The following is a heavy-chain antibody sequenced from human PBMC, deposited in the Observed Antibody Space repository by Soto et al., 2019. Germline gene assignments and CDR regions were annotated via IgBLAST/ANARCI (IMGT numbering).Heavy chain of an antibody. CDR1: GGTFSSHS. CDR3: ATGAFTSTGGRIGYHYNALDV. Sequence: SVKVSCKSSGGTFSSHSINWVRQAPGQGLEWMGGIIPIFGPANFAKKFQGRVTITADESTTTAYMELSSLTSEDTAVYYCATGAFTSTGGRIGYHYNALDVWGQGTTVTAAS. CDR2: IIPIFGPA. D-gene: IGHD3-3*01. J-gene: IGHJ6*02. V-gene: IGHV1-69*13.